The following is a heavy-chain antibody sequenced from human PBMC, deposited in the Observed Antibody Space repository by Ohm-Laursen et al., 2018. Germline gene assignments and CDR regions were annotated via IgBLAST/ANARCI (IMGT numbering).Heavy chain of an antibody. D-gene: IGHD2-2*01. CDR3: ARTPLDIVVVPAAAPFFDL. J-gene: IGHJ2*01. V-gene: IGHV4-31*01. CDR1: GGSISSGGYY. CDR2: IYYSVST. Sequence: TLSLTCTVSGGSISSGGYYWSWIRQHPGKCLEWIGYIYYSVSTYYNPSLKSLVTISVDTSKNQFSLKLSSVTAADTAVYYCARTPLDIVVVPAAAPFFDLWGRGTLVTVSS.